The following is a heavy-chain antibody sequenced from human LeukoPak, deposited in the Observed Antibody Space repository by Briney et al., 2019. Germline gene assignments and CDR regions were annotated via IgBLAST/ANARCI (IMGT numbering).Heavy chain of an antibody. CDR3: AKDPLNYYDSSGYYPGEAFDI. D-gene: IGHD3-22*01. CDR2: MSGSFGGT. CDR1: GFTFSSYA. Sequence: GGSLRLSCAASGFTFSSYAMSWVRQAPGKGLEWVSAMSGSFGGTYYADSVKGRFTISRDNSKNTLYLQMNSLRADDTAVYYCAKDPLNYYDSSGYYPGEAFDIWGQGTMVTVSS. V-gene: IGHV3-23*01. J-gene: IGHJ3*02.